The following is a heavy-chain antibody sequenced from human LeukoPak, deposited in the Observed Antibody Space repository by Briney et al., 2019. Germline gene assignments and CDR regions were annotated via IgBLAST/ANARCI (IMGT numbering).Heavy chain of an antibody. CDR3: ARDLGCSGGSCYLNWFDP. J-gene: IGHJ5*02. CDR2: INPNSGGT. Sequence: ASVKVSCKASGYTFTGYYMHWVRQAPGQGLEWMGWINPNSGGTNYAQKFQGRVTMTRDTSISTAYMELSRLRSDDTAVYYCARDLGCSGGSCYLNWFDPWGQGTLVTVSS. V-gene: IGHV1-2*02. D-gene: IGHD2-15*01. CDR1: GYTFTGYY.